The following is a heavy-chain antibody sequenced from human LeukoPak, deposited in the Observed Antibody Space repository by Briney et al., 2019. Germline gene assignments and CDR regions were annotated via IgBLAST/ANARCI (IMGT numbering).Heavy chain of an antibody. CDR3: ASSGWYRAIDY. J-gene: IGHJ4*02. CDR1: GFTFSSYG. V-gene: IGHV3-33*01. Sequence: GGSLRLSCAASGFTFSSYGMHWVRQAPGKGLEWVAVIWYDGSNKYYADSVKGRFTISRDNSKNTLYLQMNSLRAEDTAVYYCASSGWYRAIDYWGQGTLVTVSS. CDR2: IWYDGSNK. D-gene: IGHD6-19*01.